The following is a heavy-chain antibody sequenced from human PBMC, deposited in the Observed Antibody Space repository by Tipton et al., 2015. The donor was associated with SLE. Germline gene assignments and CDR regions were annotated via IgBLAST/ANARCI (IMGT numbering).Heavy chain of an antibody. J-gene: IGHJ3*02. D-gene: IGHD5-18*01. CDR1: GGSISSHY. Sequence: TLSLTCTVSGGSISSHYWRWVRQPPGKGLEWIGYIYYSGSTNYNPSLKSRVTISVDTSKNQFSLKLSSMTASDTAAYYCARGGYSYGPRGLFDIWGQGTKVTVSS. CDR3: ARGGYSYGPRGLFDI. CDR2: IYYSGST. V-gene: IGHV4-59*11.